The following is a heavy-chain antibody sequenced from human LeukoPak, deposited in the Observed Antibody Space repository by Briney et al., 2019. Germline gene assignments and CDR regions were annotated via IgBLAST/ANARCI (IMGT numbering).Heavy chain of an antibody. J-gene: IGHJ4*02. CDR1: GGTFSSYA. CDR2: IIPIFGTA. CDR3: ARDRREGAMVTYFDY. Sequence: ASVKVSCKASGGTFSSYAISWVRQARGQGLEWMGGIIPIFGTANYAQKFQGRVTITADESTSTAYMELSSLRSEDTAVYYCARDRREGAMVTYFDYWGQGTLVTVSS. D-gene: IGHD5-18*01. V-gene: IGHV1-69*13.